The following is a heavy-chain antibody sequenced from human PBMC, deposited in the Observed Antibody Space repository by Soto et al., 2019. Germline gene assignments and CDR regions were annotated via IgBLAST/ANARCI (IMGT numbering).Heavy chain of an antibody. V-gene: IGHV3-74*01. J-gene: IGHJ4*02. D-gene: IGHD2-15*01. CDR1: GFTFSSHW. Sequence: GGSLRLSCAASGFTFSSHWMHWVRQAPGKALVWVSHITGDGTSTSYADSVKGRFTISRDNAKNTLYLQMSSLRAEDTALYYCVRGRYWRGGSCYPYWGQGTLVTVSS. CDR3: VRGRYWRGGSCYPY. CDR2: ITGDGTST.